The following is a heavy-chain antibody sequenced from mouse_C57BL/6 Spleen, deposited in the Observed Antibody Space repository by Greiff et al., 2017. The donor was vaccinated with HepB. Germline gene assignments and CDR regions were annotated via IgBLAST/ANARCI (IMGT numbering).Heavy chain of an antibody. V-gene: IGHV1-82*01. D-gene: IGHD2-12*01. CDR3: ARELPFAY. CDR1: GYAFSSSW. Sequence: VQLQQSGPELVKPGASVKISCKASGYAFSSSWMNWVKQRPGKGLEWIGRIYPGDGDTNYNGKFKSKATLTADKSSSTAYMTLSSLTSEDSAVYFCARELPFAYWGQGTLVTVSA. J-gene: IGHJ3*01. CDR2: IYPGDGDT.